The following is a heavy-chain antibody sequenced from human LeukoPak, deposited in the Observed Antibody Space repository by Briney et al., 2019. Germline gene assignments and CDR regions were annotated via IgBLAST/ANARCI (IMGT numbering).Heavy chain of an antibody. J-gene: IGHJ6*02. V-gene: IGHV4-59*01. CDR3: ASLYGDYVYYYYGMDV. CDR1: GGSISSYY. D-gene: IGHD4-17*01. CDR2: IYYSGST. Sequence: SETLSLTCTVSGGSISSYYWSWIRQPPGKGLEWIGYIYYSGSTNYNPSLKSRVTISVDTSKNQFSLKLSSVTAADTAVHYCASLYGDYVYYYYGMDVWGQGTTVTVSS.